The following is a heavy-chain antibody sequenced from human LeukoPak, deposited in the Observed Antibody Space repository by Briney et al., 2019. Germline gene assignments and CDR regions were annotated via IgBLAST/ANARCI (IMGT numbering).Heavy chain of an antibody. CDR3: ARDHSSGWYSDYFDY. Sequence: GGSLRLSCAASGFTVSSNYMSWVRQAPGKGLEWVSLIYSGGSTYYADSVKGRFTISRDDSKNTLYLQMNSLRAEDTAVYYCARDHSSGWYSDYFDYWGQGTLVTVSS. V-gene: IGHV3-53*01. J-gene: IGHJ4*02. D-gene: IGHD6-19*01. CDR1: GFTVSSNY. CDR2: IYSGGST.